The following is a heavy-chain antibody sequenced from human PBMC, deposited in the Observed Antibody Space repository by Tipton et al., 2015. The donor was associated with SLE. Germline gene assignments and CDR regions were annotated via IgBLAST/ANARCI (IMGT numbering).Heavy chain of an antibody. D-gene: IGHD2-2*01. J-gene: IGHJ3*02. Sequence: GSLRLSCAASGFTFSSYAMSWVRQAPGKGLEWVSAISGSGGSTYYADSVKGRFTISRDNSKNTLYLQMNSLRAEDTAVYYCASSTSSATGAFDIWGQGTMVTVSS. CDR3: ASSTSSATGAFDI. V-gene: IGHV3-23*01. CDR2: ISGSGGST. CDR1: GFTFSSYA.